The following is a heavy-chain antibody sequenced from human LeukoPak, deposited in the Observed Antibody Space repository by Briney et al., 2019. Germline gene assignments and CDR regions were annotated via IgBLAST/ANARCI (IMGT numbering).Heavy chain of an antibody. CDR2: ISYDGSNK. V-gene: IGHV3-30-3*01. Sequence: GGSLRLSCAASGFTFSSYAMHWVRQAPGKGLEWVAVISYDGSNKYYADSVKGRFTISRDNSKNTLYLQMNSLRAEDTAVYYCAKDLYSSSWYYVYWGQGTLVTISS. CDR1: GFTFSSYA. J-gene: IGHJ4*02. D-gene: IGHD6-13*01. CDR3: AKDLYSSSWYYVY.